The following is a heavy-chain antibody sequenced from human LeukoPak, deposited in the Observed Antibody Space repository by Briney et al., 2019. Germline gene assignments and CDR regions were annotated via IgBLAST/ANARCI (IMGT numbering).Heavy chain of an antibody. Sequence: GGSLRLSCAASGFTFNRCGMHWVRQAPGKPLEWVAVIIYDGSRQYYTDSVKGRFTISRDNSKNTLYLQINSLRTEDTAVYYCARGGYQLLYDWFDPWGQGTLVTVSS. CDR3: ARGGYQLLYDWFDP. CDR1: GFTFNRCG. D-gene: IGHD2-2*02. V-gene: IGHV3-30*03. CDR2: IIYDGSRQ. J-gene: IGHJ5*02.